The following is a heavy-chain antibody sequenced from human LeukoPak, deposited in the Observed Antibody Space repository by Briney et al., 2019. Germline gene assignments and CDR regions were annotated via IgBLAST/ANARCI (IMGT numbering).Heavy chain of an antibody. CDR3: ARGSSGWYSHLGY. D-gene: IGHD6-19*01. CDR1: GGSISSSYYY. Sequence: PSETLSLTCTVSGGSISSSYYYWGWIRQPPGKGLEWIGSIYYSGSAYYNPSLKSRVTLSVDTSKNQFSLKLSSVTAADTAVYYCARGSSGWYSHLGYWGQGTLVTVSS. V-gene: IGHV4-39*07. J-gene: IGHJ4*02. CDR2: IYYSGSA.